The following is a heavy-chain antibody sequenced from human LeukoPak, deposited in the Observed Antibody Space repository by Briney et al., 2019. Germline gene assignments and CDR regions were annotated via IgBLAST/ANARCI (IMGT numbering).Heavy chain of an antibody. CDR2: INPGEGST. D-gene: IGHD3-10*01. J-gene: IGHJ1*01. V-gene: IGHV1-46*01. CDR3: ARDRLIPMVRGVIPQYFQH. CDR1: GYTFTNYY. Sequence: ASVKVSCKASGYTFTNYYIHWVRQAPGQGLEWMGIINPGEGSTSYAQKFEGRVTMTRDTSTSTVYMDLSSLRSEDTAVYYCARDRLIPMVRGVIPQYFQHWGQGTLVTVSS.